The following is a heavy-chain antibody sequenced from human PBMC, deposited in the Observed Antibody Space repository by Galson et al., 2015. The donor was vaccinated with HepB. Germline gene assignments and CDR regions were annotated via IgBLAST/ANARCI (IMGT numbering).Heavy chain of an antibody. D-gene: IGHD3-22*01. Sequence: SLRLSCAASGFTLSAYDMHWIRQAPGKGLEWVSSISSSGSYSYYADSLQGRFGVARDNDKNSLFRQMNSLRAEDTAVYYCARERDRSDSDDAFDIWGQATRVAVSS. CDR3: ARERDRSDSDDAFDI. CDR1: GFTLSAYD. V-gene: IGHV3-21*01. J-gene: IGHJ3*02. CDR2: ISSSGSYS.